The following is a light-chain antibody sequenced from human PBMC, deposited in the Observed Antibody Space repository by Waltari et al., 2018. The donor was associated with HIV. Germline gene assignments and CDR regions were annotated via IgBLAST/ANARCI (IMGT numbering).Light chain of an antibody. J-gene: IGLJ2*01. V-gene: IGLV4-69*01. CDR1: SEHSGYG. CDR3: QTWNTGFRI. Sequence: QVTLTQSPPTSASLGASVKLTCTLTSEHSGYGVAWHQQKAEKAPRFVMKINKDGRQTRGSGIPDRFSGSRSGAQLYLTISSLQSEDEADYFCQTWNTGFRIFGGGTRLTVL. CDR2: INKDGRQ.